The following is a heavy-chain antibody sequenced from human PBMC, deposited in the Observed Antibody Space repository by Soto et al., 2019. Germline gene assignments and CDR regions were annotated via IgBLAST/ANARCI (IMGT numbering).Heavy chain of an antibody. CDR2: INWNGGST. CDR3: AKRGIVDEPAED. J-gene: IGHJ4*02. V-gene: IGHV3-20*01. CDR1: GFTFDDYG. D-gene: IGHD1-26*01. Sequence: PGGSLRLSCAASGFTFDDYGMSWVRQAPGKGLEWVSGINWNGGSTGYADSVKGRFTISRDNAKNSLYLQMNSLRADDTAVYHCAKRGIVDEPAEDWGQGTLVSVTS.